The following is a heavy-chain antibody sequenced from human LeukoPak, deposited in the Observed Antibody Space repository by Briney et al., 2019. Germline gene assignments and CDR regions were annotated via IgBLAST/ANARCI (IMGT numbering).Heavy chain of an antibody. CDR2: ISYDGSNK. Sequence: SGGSLRLSCAASGFTFSSYGMHWVRQAPGKGLEWVAVISYDGSNKYYADSVKGRFTISRDNSKNTLYLQMNSLRAEDTAVYYCAKGLAYCGGDCYSSHFDYWGQGTLVTVSS. CDR3: AKGLAYCGGDCYSSHFDY. J-gene: IGHJ4*02. CDR1: GFTFSSYG. D-gene: IGHD2-21*02. V-gene: IGHV3-30*18.